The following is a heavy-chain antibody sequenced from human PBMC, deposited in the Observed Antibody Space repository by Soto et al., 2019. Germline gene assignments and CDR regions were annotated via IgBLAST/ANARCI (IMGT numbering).Heavy chain of an antibody. CDR2: ISCSGGST. CDR3: AKGPHTYYYDSSGYPPPYDY. J-gene: IGHJ4*02. CDR1: GFTFSSYA. V-gene: IGHV3-23*01. Sequence: EVQLLESGGGLVQPGGSLRLSCAASGFTFSSYAMSWVRQAPGKGLEWVSAISCSGGSTYYADSVKGRFTISRDNSKNTLYLQLNSLRAEDTAVYYCAKGPHTYYYDSSGYPPPYDYWGQGTLVTVSS. D-gene: IGHD3-22*01.